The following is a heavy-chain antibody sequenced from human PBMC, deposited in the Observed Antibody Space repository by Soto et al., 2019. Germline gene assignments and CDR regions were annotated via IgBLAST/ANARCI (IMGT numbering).Heavy chain of an antibody. CDR3: ASVGGYSSSWYVGWFDP. D-gene: IGHD6-13*01. CDR2: IIPIFGTA. V-gene: IGHV1-69*13. J-gene: IGHJ5*02. Sequence: SVKVSCKASGGTFSSYAISWVRQAPVQGLEWMGGIIPIFGTANYAQKFQGRVTITADESTSTAYMELSSLRSEDTAVYYCASVGGYSSSWYVGWFDPWGQGTLVTVSS. CDR1: GGTFSSYA.